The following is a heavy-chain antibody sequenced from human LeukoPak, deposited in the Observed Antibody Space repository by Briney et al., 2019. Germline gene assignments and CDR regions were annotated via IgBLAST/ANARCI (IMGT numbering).Heavy chain of an antibody. J-gene: IGHJ6*02. CDR3: GKDISAGGMDV. CDR1: GFTFSSYA. Sequence: GGSLRLSCAASGFTFSSYAMSWVRQAPGKGLEWVSAISGSGGSTYYADSVKGRFTISRDNAKNSLYLQMNSLRAEDTALYYCGKDISAGGMDVWGQGTTVTVSS. D-gene: IGHD3-10*01. CDR2: ISGSGGST. V-gene: IGHV3-23*01.